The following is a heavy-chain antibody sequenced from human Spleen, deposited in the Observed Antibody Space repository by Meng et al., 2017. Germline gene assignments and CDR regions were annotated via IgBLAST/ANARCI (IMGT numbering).Heavy chain of an antibody. CDR1: GYTFPDYW. CDR3: ARARRSSDTVSID. CDR2: INPNSDVT. V-gene: IGHV1-2*06. D-gene: IGHD5/OR15-5a*01. J-gene: IGHJ4*02. Sequence: ASVKVSCKASGYTFPDYWLHWVRRAPGQGLEWMGRINPNSDVTNYAQKFQGRVTMTRDTSISTAYMEMRGLTSDDAAVYFCARARRSSDTVSIDWGQGALVTVSS.